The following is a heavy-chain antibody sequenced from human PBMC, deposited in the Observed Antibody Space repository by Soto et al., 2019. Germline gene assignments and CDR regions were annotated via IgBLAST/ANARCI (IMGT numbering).Heavy chain of an antibody. Sequence: QLQLRESGPGLVKPSETLSLTCSVSGDSTTSDAYYWGWIRQPPGKGLEWLGSIYYSGYTYYNPSLKSRVTISVDRSRNQFSLNLRSLTAADTAVYYCVSGTSFYDVLTGYYVDRWFDPWGQGTLVTVSS. V-gene: IGHV4-39*01. D-gene: IGHD3-9*01. CDR1: GDSTTSDAYY. CDR2: IYYSGYT. J-gene: IGHJ5*02. CDR3: VSGTSFYDVLTGYYVDRWFDP.